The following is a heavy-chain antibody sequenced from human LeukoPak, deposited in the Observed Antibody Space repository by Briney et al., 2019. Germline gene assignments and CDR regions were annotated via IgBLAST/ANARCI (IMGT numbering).Heavy chain of an antibody. V-gene: IGHV3-48*01. CDR3: ARAPSSSSVLDV. Sequence: PGGSLRLSCAASGFTLSSYSMNWVRQAPGKGLEWFSYISDSGRTIYYADSVKGRFTVSRDNAKNLLYLQMNSLRAEDTAVYYCARAPSSSSVLDVWGKGTTVTVSS. CDR1: GFTLSSYS. D-gene: IGHD6-6*01. J-gene: IGHJ6*04. CDR2: ISDSGRTI.